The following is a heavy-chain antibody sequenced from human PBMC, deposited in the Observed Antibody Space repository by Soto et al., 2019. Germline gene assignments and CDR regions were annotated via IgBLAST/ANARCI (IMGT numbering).Heavy chain of an antibody. V-gene: IGHV3-53*01. CDR2: IYSGGST. Sequence: GGSLRLSCAASGFTFSDYYMSWIRQAPGKGLEWVSVIYSGGSTYYADSVKGRFTISRDNSKNTLYLQMNSLRAEDTAVYYCARGTPYNWNYYYYYGMDVWGQGTTVTVSS. J-gene: IGHJ6*02. CDR3: ARGTPYNWNYYYYYGMDV. D-gene: IGHD1-20*01. CDR1: GFTFSDYY.